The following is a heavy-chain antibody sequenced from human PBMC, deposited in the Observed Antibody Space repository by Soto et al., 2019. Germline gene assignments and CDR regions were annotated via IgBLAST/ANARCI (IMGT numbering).Heavy chain of an antibody. V-gene: IGHV4-39*01. CDR1: GDSMTISDFL. D-gene: IGHD6-6*01. CDR3: ARPLSTHVPVGI. J-gene: IGHJ3*02. Sequence: SETLSLTCTVSGDSMTISDFLWGWVRQSPGKGLEWIGGIYYSGSAYYNPSLGSRATLSVDTSRNQFFLSVTSVTAADTAVYYRARPLSTHVPVGIWGQWKLVT. CDR2: IYYSGSA.